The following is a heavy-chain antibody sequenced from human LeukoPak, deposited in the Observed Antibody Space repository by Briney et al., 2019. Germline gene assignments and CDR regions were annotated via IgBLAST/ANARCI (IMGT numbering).Heavy chain of an antibody. J-gene: IGHJ5*02. D-gene: IGHD1-7*01. V-gene: IGHV4-34*01. Sequence: SETLSLTCAVYGGSFSGYYWSWIRQPPGKGLEWMGEINHSGSTNYTPSPKSRVTISVDTSKDQFSLKLSSVTAADTAVYYCARGKWNYRRIGNWFDPWGQGTLVTVSS. CDR2: INHSGST. CDR1: GGSFSGYY. CDR3: ARGKWNYRRIGNWFDP.